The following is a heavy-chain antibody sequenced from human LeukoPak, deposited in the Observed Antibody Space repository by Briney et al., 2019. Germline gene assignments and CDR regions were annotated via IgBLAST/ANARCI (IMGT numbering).Heavy chain of an antibody. CDR2: IYPGDSDT. V-gene: IGHV5-51*01. CDR3: ARLSYCRGGSCYSRGWFDP. Sequence: GESLKISCKGSGYSFTSYWIGWVRQMPGKGLEWMGIIYPGDSDTRYSPSFQGQVTISADKSISTAYLQWSSLKASDTAMYYCARLSYCRGGSCYSRGWFDPWGQGTLVTVSS. J-gene: IGHJ5*02. CDR1: GYSFTSYW. D-gene: IGHD2-15*01.